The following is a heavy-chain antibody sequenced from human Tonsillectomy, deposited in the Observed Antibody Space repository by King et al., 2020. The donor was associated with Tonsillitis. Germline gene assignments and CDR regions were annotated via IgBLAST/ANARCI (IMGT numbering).Heavy chain of an antibody. CDR1: GFTFSNYG. CDR2: ISYDGSNK. J-gene: IGHJ4*02. D-gene: IGHD2-15*01. Sequence: QLVQSGGGVVQPGRSLRLSCAASGFTFSNYGMHWVRQAPGKGLEWVAVISYDGSNKYYADSVKGRFTISRDNSKNTLYLQMNSLRAEDTAVYYCAKDVGYCSGGSCTLLLFGFDYWGQGTLVTVSS. CDR3: AKDVGYCSGGSCTLLLFGFDY. V-gene: IGHV3-30*18.